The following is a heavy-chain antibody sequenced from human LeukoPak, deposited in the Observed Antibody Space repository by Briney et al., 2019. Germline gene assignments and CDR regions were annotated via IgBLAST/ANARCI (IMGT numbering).Heavy chain of an antibody. CDR3: ARGASYCSSTGCYPDY. J-gene: IGHJ4*02. D-gene: IGHD2-2*01. CDR2: IYPGDSDT. Sequence: GESLKISCKGSGYCFTSYWIGLVRRMPGKGLEWMGIIYPGDSDTRYSPSFQGQVTISADKSINTAYLQWSSLKASDTAMYYCARGASYCSSTGCYPDYWGQGTLVTVSS. CDR1: GYCFTSYW. V-gene: IGHV5-51*01.